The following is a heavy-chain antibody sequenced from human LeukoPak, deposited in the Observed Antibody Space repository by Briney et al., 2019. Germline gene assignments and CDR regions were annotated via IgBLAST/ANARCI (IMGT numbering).Heavy chain of an antibody. Sequence: SETLSLPCTVSGGSISSYYWSWIRPPPGKGLEWIGYIYYSGSTNYNPSLKSRVTISVDTSKNQFSLKLSSVTAADTAVYYCTGLQGSADAFDIWGQGTMVTVSS. V-gene: IGHV4-59*01. D-gene: IGHD4-11*01. CDR3: TGLQGSADAFDI. CDR1: GGSISSYY. J-gene: IGHJ3*02. CDR2: IYYSGST.